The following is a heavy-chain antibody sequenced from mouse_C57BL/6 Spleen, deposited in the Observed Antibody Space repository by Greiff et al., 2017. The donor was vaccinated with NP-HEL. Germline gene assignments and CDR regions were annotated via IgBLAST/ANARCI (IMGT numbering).Heavy chain of an antibody. V-gene: IGHV1-69*01. Sequence: QVQLQQPGAELVMPGASVKLSCKASGYTFTSYWMHWVKQRPGQGLEWIGEIDPSDSYTNYNQKFKGKSTLTVDKSSSTAYMQLSSLTTEVSAVYCCGSKCTWYFDVWGTGTTVTVSS. J-gene: IGHJ1*03. D-gene: IGHD1-3*01. CDR1: GYTFTSYW. CDR2: IDPSDSYT. CDR3: GSKCTWYFDV.